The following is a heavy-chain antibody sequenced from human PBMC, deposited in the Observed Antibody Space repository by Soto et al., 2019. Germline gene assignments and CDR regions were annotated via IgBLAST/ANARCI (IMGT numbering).Heavy chain of an antibody. CDR3: AKGGRSSSGLDFDY. V-gene: IGHV3-23*01. J-gene: IGHJ4*02. CDR1: GFTFSSYA. D-gene: IGHD6-6*01. Sequence: EVQLLESGGGLVQPGGSLRLSCAASGFTFSSYAMNWVRQAPGKGLEWVSTISGSGGDTYYADSVKGRFSISRDNSKYHLSLQMDSLRAEDTAVYYCAKGGRSSSGLDFDYWGQGTLVTVSS. CDR2: ISGSGGDT.